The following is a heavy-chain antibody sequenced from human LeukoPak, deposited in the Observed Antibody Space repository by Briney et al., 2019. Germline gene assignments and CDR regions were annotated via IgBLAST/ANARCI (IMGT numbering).Heavy chain of an antibody. CDR3: ARALRYCSSTSCSPSRFDP. CDR1: GGSFSGYY. V-gene: IGHV4-31*11. J-gene: IGHJ5*02. CDR2: FYYSGST. D-gene: IGHD2-2*01. Sequence: SETLSLTCAVYGGSFSGYYWSWIRQHPGKGLEWIGYFYYSGSTYYNPSLKSQVTISVDTSKNQFSLKLSSVTAADTAVYYGARALRYCSSTSCSPSRFDPWGQGTLVTVSS.